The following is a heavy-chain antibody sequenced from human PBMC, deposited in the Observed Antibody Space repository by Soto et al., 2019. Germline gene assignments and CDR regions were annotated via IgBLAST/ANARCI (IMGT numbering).Heavy chain of an antibody. Sequence: GSSVKVSCNASGGTFSSYAISWVRQAPGQGLEWMGGIIPIFGTANYAQKFQGRLTITADKSTSTAYMELSSLRSEDTAVYYCARWVYDSSCYSDDCGQGTLVIVSS. D-gene: IGHD3-22*01. CDR3: ARWVYDSSCYSDD. CDR2: IIPIFGTA. V-gene: IGHV1-69*06. CDR1: GGTFSSYA. J-gene: IGHJ4*02.